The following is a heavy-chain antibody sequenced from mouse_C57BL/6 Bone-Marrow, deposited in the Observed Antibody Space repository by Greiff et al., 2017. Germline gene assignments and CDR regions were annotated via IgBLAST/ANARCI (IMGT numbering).Heavy chain of an antibody. Sequence: QVQLQQSGAELAKPGASVKLSCKASGYTFTSYWMHWVKQRPGQGLEWIGYINPSSGYTKYNQKFKDKATLTADKSSSTAYMQLSSLTFEYSAVYYCAGIYYYYDGAYWGQGTLVTVSA. CDR1: GYTFTSYW. J-gene: IGHJ3*01. V-gene: IGHV1-7*01. CDR2: INPSSGYT. D-gene: IGHD2-4*01. CDR3: AGIYYYYDGAY.